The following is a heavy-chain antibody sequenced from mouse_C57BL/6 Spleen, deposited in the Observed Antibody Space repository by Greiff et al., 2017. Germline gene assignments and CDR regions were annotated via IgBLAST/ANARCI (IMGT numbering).Heavy chain of an antibody. J-gene: IGHJ1*03. D-gene: IGHD1-1*01. CDR3: TTSLLLRYYFDV. CDR2: IRLKSDNYAT. V-gene: IGHV6-3*01. CDR1: GFTFSNYW. Sequence: EVKLEESGGGLVQPGGSMKLSCVASGFTFSNYWMNWVRQSPEKGLEWVAQIRLKSDNYATHYAESVKGRFTISRDDSKSSVYLQMNNLRAEDTGIYYCTTSLLLRYYFDVWGTGTTVTVSS.